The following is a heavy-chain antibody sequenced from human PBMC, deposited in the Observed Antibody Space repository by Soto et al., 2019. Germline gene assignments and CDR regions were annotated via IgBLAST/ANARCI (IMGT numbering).Heavy chain of an antibody. CDR2: IYPGDSDT. CDR3: ARVTQFLWFGALMSRAYRFNY. J-gene: IGHJ4*02. V-gene: IGHV5-51*01. Sequence: GESLKISCTGSGYSFSTYWIAWVRQMPGKXLEWMGIIYPGDSDTRYSPSFQGQVTISADTSTKTAYLQWSSLKASDTAIYYCARVTQFLWFGALMSRAYRFNYWGPGTLVTVSS. CDR1: GYSFSTYW. D-gene: IGHD3-10*01.